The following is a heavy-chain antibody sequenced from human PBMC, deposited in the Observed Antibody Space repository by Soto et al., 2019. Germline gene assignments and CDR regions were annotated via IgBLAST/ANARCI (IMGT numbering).Heavy chain of an antibody. V-gene: IGHV4-39*01. CDR3: ARDIVVVPAAAPWYFDL. Sequence: QLQLQESGPGLVKPSETLSLTCTVSGGSISSSSYYWGWIRQPPGKGLEWIGSIYYSGSTYYNPSPTTRVSRSVDTSQNQFSLKLSSVAAADTAVHYGARDIVVVPAAAPWYFDLWGRGTLVTVSS. CDR1: GGSISSSSYY. J-gene: IGHJ2*01. D-gene: IGHD2-2*01. CDR2: IYYSGST.